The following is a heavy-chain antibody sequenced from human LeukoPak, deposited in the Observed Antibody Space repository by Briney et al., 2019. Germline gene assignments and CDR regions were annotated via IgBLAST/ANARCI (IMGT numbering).Heavy chain of an antibody. CDR2: ISSSSSYI. Sequence: GGSLRLSCAASGFTFSSYSMNWVRQAPGKGLEWVSSISSSSSYIYYADSVKGRFTISRDNAKNSLYLQMNSLRAEDTAVYYCASPWGNGGYGYWYFDLWGRGTLVTVSS. CDR3: ASPWGNGGYGYWYFDL. J-gene: IGHJ2*01. V-gene: IGHV3-21*01. CDR1: GFTFSSYS. D-gene: IGHD5-12*01.